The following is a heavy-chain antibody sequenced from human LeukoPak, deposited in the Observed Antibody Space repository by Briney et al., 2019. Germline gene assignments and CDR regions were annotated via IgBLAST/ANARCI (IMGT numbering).Heavy chain of an antibody. Sequence: GGSLRLSCAGSGFTFSSYWMHWVRQAPGKGLVWVSRISTDASSTTYADSVKGRFTISRDNAKGTLYLQMNSLRAEDTAVYYCARDVDDYGDNYYYYYYYMDVWGKGTTVTVSS. J-gene: IGHJ6*03. CDR3: ARDVDDYGDNYYYYYYYMDV. CDR2: ISTDASST. D-gene: IGHD4-17*01. CDR1: GFTFSSYW. V-gene: IGHV3-74*01.